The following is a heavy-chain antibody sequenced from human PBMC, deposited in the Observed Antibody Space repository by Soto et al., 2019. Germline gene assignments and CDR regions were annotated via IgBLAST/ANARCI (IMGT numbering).Heavy chain of an antibody. CDR2: ISSTGVTT. D-gene: IGHD3-22*01. CDR1: GFAFSSYA. J-gene: IGHJ4*01. Sequence: VGSLRLSCAASGFAFSSYAMTWVRQAPGKGLEWVSGISSTGVTTFYADSVKGRFTISRDNSKNTLYLQMHVLRAEDTAVYYCATSNVVLRLFYFDHWGQGTPVTVSS. CDR3: ATSNVVLRLFYFDH. V-gene: IGHV3-23*01.